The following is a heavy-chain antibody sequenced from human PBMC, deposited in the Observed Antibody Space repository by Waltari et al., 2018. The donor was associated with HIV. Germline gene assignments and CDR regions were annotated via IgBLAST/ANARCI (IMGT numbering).Heavy chain of an antibody. J-gene: IGHJ6*02. CDR3: ARTIFGVMITSDFFYGMDV. CDR1: GFIFGDYA. V-gene: IGHV3-30-3*01. D-gene: IGHD3-3*01. CDR2: ISFDGNKA. Sequence: QEQLVASGGGVAQPGRSLRLSCSASGFIFGDYAMHWVRQAPGKGLEWVGLISFDGNKAYYACSVKGRFTISRDNSKNTMSLQMNSLRSDDTALYYCARTIFGVMITSDFFYGMDVWGQGTTVTGS.